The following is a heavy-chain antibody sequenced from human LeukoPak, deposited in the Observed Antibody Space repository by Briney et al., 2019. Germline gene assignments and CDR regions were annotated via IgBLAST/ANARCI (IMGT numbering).Heavy chain of an antibody. V-gene: IGHV1-18*01. Sequence: ASVKVSSKASGYTFTSYGISWVRQAPGQGLEWMGWISAYNGNTNYAQKLQGRVTMTTDTSTSTAYMELRSLRSDDTAVYYCARGGTYYYGSGSPDYFDYWGQGTLVTVSS. CDR3: ARGGTYYYGSGSPDYFDY. CDR2: ISAYNGNT. D-gene: IGHD3-10*01. J-gene: IGHJ4*02. CDR1: GYTFTSYG.